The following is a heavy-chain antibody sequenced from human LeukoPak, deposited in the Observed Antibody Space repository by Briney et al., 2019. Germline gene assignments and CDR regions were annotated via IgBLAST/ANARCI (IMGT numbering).Heavy chain of an antibody. CDR1: GFIFSHYN. CDR2: ISGSGSTI. J-gene: IGHJ6*04. D-gene: IGHD3-10*02. Sequence: GGSLRLSCAASGFIFSHYNIDWVRQAPGKGLEWVSYISGSGSTIYYADSVKGRFTISRDNAKNSLYLQMNSLRAEDTAVYYCAELGITMIGGVWGKGTTVTISS. CDR3: AELGITMIGGV. V-gene: IGHV3-48*03.